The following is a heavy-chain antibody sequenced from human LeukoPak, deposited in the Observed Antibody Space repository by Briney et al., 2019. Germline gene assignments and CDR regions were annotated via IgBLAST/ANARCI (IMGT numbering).Heavy chain of an antibody. CDR1: GFTFSKFG. CDR3: ATSYYDSSGYLDWYFDL. J-gene: IGHJ2*01. D-gene: IGHD3-22*01. CDR2: ISFDAKVS. Sequence: PGRSLRLSCAASGFTFSKFGMHWVRQAPGKGLEWVAVISFDAKVSYYADSVKGRFTLSRDSSKNTLYLQMNNLSAEDTAVYYCATSYYDSSGYLDWYFDLWGRGTLVTVSS. V-gene: IGHV3-30*03.